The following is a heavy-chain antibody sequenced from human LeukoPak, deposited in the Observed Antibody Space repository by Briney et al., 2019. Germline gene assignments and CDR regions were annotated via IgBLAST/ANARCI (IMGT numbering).Heavy chain of an antibody. CDR1: GDPISIYY. CDR2: IYYSGST. J-gene: IGHJ5*02. Sequence: PSETLSLTCTVSGDPISIYYGSWIRQPPGKGREGIGYIYYSGSTNYNPSRKGRVTISVATSKNQFSLKLSSVTAADTAVYYCARGTSLFGELPPRWFDPWGQGTLVTVSS. CDR3: ARGTSLFGELPPRWFDP. D-gene: IGHD3-10*02. V-gene: IGHV4-59*01.